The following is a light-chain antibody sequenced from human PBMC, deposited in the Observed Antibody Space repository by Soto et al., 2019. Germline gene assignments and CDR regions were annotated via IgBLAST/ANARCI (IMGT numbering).Light chain of an antibody. CDR2: GAS. V-gene: IGKV3-20*01. CDR1: QSVSSSY. J-gene: IGKJ2*01. Sequence: EIVLTQSPGTLSLSPGERATLSCRASQSVSSSYLAWYQQNPGQAPRLLIFGASSRATDIPDRFSGSGSGPDFTLTISSLEPEDFAVYYCQQYGGSSYTFGQGTKLQIK. CDR3: QQYGGSSYT.